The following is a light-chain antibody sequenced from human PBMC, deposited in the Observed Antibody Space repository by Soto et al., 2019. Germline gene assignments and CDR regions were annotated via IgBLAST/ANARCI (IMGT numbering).Light chain of an antibody. Sequence: EIVSTQSPFTLSLSPGERATLSCRASQSVSSSYLAWYQQKPGQAPRLLIYGASSRATGIPARFSGSGSGTEFTLTISSLQSEDFAVYYCQQYNNWPRTFGQGTKVDIK. V-gene: IGKV3-15*01. J-gene: IGKJ1*01. CDR1: QSVSSSY. CDR3: QQYNNWPRT. CDR2: GAS.